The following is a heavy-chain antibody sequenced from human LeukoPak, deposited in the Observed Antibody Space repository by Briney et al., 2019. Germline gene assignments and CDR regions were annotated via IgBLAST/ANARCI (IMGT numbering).Heavy chain of an antibody. J-gene: IGHJ3*02. CDR3: MRGVLLQGRGAFDI. CDR2: INPNNGDT. D-gene: IGHD3-10*01. V-gene: IGHV1-2*02. CDR1: GYTFSVFW. Sequence: SAKVSCKASGYTFSVFWIHWVRLTPRQGLEWMGWINPNNGDTNFAQKFQGRVTMTRDTSISTVYMELSSLNSDDTAVYFCMRGVLLQGRGAFDIWGQGTMVTVSS.